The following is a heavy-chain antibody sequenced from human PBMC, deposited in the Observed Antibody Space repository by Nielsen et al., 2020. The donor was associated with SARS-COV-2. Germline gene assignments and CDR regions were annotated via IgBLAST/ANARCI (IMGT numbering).Heavy chain of an antibody. CDR3: AKDPGDYTFGY. CDR2: INSDGSST. V-gene: IGHV3-74*01. Sequence: GESLKISCAASGFTFSSYWMHWVRQAPGKGLVWVSRINSDGSSTSYADSVKGRFTISRDNAKNSLYLQMNSLRAEDTALYYCAKDPGDYTFGYWGQGTLVTVSS. D-gene: IGHD4-17*01. CDR1: GFTFSSYW. J-gene: IGHJ4*02.